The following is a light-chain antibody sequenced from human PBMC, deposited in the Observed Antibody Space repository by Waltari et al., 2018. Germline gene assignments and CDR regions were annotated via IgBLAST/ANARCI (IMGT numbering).Light chain of an antibody. CDR1: ISNIGNYY. CDR2: YNK. V-gene: IGLV1-51*01. J-gene: IGLJ2*01. Sequence: QSVLTQPPSVSAAPGQKVTISCSGSISNIGNYYVSWYHQLPGAAPKLLIYYNKKRPSGIPDRFSASKSGTSATLGITGRQIGDEADYYCATWDNSLYEVVFGGGTKLTVL. CDR3: ATWDNSLYEVV.